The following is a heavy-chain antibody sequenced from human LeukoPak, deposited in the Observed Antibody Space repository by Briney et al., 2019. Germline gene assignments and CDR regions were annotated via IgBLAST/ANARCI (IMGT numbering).Heavy chain of an antibody. Sequence: PGGSLRLSCAASGFTFSSFSMNWVRQAPGKGLEWVSYIRSGGTNTDYTGSVKGRFTISRDNAKNTLYLQMNSLRVEDTAVYYCARGERRASTTEDFDYWGQGTLVTVSS. D-gene: IGHD2-2*01. V-gene: IGHV3-48*04. J-gene: IGHJ4*02. CDR3: ARGERRASTTEDFDY. CDR1: GFTFSSFS. CDR2: IRSGGTNT.